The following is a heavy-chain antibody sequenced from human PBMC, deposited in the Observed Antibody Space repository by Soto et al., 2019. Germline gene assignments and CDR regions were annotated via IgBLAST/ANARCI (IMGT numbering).Heavy chain of an antibody. D-gene: IGHD3-9*01. CDR1: GYTFSGYS. CDR2: ISSGSKTI. V-gene: IGHV3-48*02. Sequence: GGSLRLSCAASGYTFSGYSVNWVRQAPGKGLEWVSYISSGSKTIYYAESVKGRFTVSRDNARNSQYLQMNSLRDEDTAVYYCAREDILGVRSFDYWGQGTLVTVSS. J-gene: IGHJ4*02. CDR3: AREDILGVRSFDY.